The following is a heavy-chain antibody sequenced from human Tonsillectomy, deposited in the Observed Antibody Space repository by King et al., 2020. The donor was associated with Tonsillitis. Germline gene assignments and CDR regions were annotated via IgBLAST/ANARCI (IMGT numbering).Heavy chain of an antibody. D-gene: IGHD3-22*01. CDR1: GGTFSSYA. Sequence: VQLVGSGAEVKKPGSSVKVSCKASGGTFSSYAINWVRQAPGQGLEWMGGIIPIFGTAEYAQKFQGRVTITADESTSTAYMELSSLRSEDTAVYYCAREGSGYYDSSGFAGFQYWGQGTLVTVSS. CDR2: IIPIFGTA. J-gene: IGHJ4*02. V-gene: IGHV1-69*01. CDR3: AREGSGYYDSSGFAGFQY.